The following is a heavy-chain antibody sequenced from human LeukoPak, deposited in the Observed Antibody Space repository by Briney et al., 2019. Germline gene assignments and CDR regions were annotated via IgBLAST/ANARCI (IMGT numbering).Heavy chain of an antibody. CDR3: ATDRLYYDILTGYYIPRGHDAFDI. Sequence: ASVKVSCKVSGYTLTELSMHWVRQAPGKGLEWMGGFDPEDGETIYAQKFQGRVTMTEDTSTDTAYMELSSLRSEDTAVYYCATDRLYYDILTGYYIPRGHDAFDIWGQGTMVTVSS. D-gene: IGHD3-9*01. J-gene: IGHJ3*02. CDR1: GYTLTELS. CDR2: FDPEDGET. V-gene: IGHV1-24*01.